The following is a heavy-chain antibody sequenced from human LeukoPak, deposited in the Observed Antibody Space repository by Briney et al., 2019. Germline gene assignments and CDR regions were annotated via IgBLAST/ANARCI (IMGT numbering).Heavy chain of an antibody. CDR2: ISPSGDIR. D-gene: IGHD3-22*01. J-gene: IGHJ4*02. CDR1: GFTFSNHG. V-gene: IGHV3-23*01. CDR3: ASSLTYYYDSSGYPFDY. Sequence: GGSLRLSCAASGFTFSNHGMNWVRQAPGKGLEWVSGISPSGDIRYYADSVKGRFTISRDNSKNTLYLEVISLTAEDTAVYYCASSLTYYYDSSGYPFDYWGQGTLVTVSS.